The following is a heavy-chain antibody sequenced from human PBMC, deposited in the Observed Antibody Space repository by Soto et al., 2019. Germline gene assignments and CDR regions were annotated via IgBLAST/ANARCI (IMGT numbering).Heavy chain of an antibody. J-gene: IGHJ6*02. Sequence: PSETLSLTCTVSGGSISNYYWSWFRQTPGKGLEWIGYVHDSWGSNYNPSLKSRVAISLDTSKSQFSLKLTSVTATDTAVYYCARQGFGAIHGLDDVWGQGTTVTVSS. CDR2: VHDSWGS. V-gene: IGHV4-59*08. D-gene: IGHD3-10*01. CDR1: GGSISNYY. CDR3: ARQGFGAIHGLDDV.